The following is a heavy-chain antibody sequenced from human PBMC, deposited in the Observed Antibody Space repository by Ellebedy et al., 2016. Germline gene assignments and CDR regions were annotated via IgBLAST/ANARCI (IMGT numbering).Heavy chain of an antibody. V-gene: IGHV3-43*01. J-gene: IGHJ4*02. Sequence: GESLKISCAASGFTFDDYTMHWVRQAPGKGLEWVSLISWDGGSTYYADSVKGRFTISRDNSKNSLYLQMNSLRTEDTALYYCAKGSGSYYAGYFDYWGQGTLVTVSS. CDR1: GFTFDDYT. D-gene: IGHD1-26*01. CDR2: ISWDGGST. CDR3: AKGSGSYYAGYFDY.